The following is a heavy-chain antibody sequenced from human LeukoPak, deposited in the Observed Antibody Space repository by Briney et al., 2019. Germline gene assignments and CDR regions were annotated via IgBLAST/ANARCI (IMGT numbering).Heavy chain of an antibody. CDR2: IYTSGST. CDR3: ARHQTPHFYDSHFGP. J-gene: IGHJ5*02. V-gene: IGHV4-4*07. D-gene: IGHD3-22*01. CDR1: GGSISSYY. Sequence: PSETLSLTCTVSGGSISSYYWSWIRQPAGKGLEWIGRIYTSGSTNHNPSLKSRLTMSVDTSKNQVSLKLTSVTAADTAVYYCARHQTPHFYDSHFGPWGQGTPVTVSS.